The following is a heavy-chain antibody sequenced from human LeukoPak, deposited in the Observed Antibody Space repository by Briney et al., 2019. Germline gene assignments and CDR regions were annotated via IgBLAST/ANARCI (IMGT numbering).Heavy chain of an antibody. CDR1: GYSLSSGYY. D-gene: IGHD6-19*01. CDR2: VDHSGGT. CDR3: ARGTLYSGWSYYLDY. J-gene: IGHJ4*02. Sequence: SETLSLTCTVSGYSLSSGYYWGWIRPPPGKGLEWIGSVDHSGGTYYNPSLKSRVTISVDKSKNQFSLKLSSATAADTAVYYCARGTLYSGWSYYLDYWGQGTLVTVSS. V-gene: IGHV4-38-2*02.